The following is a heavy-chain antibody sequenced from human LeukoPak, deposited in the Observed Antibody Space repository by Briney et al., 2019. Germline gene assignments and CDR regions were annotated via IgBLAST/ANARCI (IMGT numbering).Heavy chain of an antibody. Sequence: ASVKVSCKASGYTFTSYHIHWVRQAPGQGLEWMGIINPSDGSTSYAQKFQGRVTMTRDTSASTVYMELSSLRSEDTAVYYCARDAGGPYINSSEWFDPWGQGTLVTVST. CDR3: ARDAGGPYINSSEWFDP. CDR1: GYTFTSYH. D-gene: IGHD6-6*01. V-gene: IGHV1-46*01. CDR2: INPSDGST. J-gene: IGHJ5*02.